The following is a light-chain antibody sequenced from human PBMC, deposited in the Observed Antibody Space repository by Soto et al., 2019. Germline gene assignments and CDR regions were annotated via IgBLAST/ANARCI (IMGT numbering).Light chain of an antibody. CDR2: KAS. CDR1: QSISPW. V-gene: IGKV1-5*03. Sequence: DIPMTQSPSTLSASVGDSVTITCRASQSISPWLAWYQQKPGKAPTLLIYKASSLEGGVPSRFSGSGSGTDFNITISSRQPDDFATYYCQQYNTYPLTFGGGNTVELK. J-gene: IGKJ4*01. CDR3: QQYNTYPLT.